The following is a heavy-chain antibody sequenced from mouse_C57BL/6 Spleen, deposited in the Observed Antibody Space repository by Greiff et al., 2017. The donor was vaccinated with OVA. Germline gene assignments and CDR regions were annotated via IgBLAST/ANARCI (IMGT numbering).Heavy chain of an antibody. CDR3: ARWDYGSSHYFDY. Sequence: QVQLQQSGAELVKPGASVKMSCKASGYTFTSYWITWVKQRPGQGLEWIGDIYPGSGSTNYNAKFKSKATLTVDTSSSTAYMQLSSLTSEDSAVYYCARWDYGSSHYFDYWGQGTTLTVSS. D-gene: IGHD1-1*01. CDR1: GYTFTSYW. CDR2: IYPGSGST. V-gene: IGHV1-55*01. J-gene: IGHJ2*01.